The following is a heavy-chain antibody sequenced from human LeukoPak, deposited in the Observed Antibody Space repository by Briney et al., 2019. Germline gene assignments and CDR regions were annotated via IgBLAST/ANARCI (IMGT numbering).Heavy chain of an antibody. Sequence: PGGSLRLSCAASGFTFSSYEMNWVRQAPGKGLEWVSYISSSGSTIYYADSVKGRFTISRDNAKNSLYLQMNSLRAEDTAVYYCAKEYDLIAVAYLFDPWGQGTLVTVSS. V-gene: IGHV3-48*03. CDR2: ISSSGSTI. CDR1: GFTFSSYE. J-gene: IGHJ5*02. D-gene: IGHD6-19*01. CDR3: AKEYDLIAVAYLFDP.